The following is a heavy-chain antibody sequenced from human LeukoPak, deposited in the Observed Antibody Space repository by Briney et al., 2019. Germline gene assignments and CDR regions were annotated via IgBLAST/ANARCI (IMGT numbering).Heavy chain of an antibody. V-gene: IGHV3-7*01. CDR2: IKQDGSEK. D-gene: IGHD2-2*01. CDR1: GFTFSSYW. J-gene: IGHJ4*02. CDR3: ARVGCSSTSCPPYFDY. Sequence: GGSLRLSCAASGFTFSSYWMSWVRQAPGKGLEWVANIKQDGSEKYYVGSVKGRFTISRDNAKNSLYLQMNSLRAEDTAVYYCARVGCSSTSCPPYFDYWGQGTLVTVSS.